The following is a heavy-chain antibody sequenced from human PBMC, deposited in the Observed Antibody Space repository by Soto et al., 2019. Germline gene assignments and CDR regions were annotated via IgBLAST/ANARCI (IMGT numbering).Heavy chain of an antibody. D-gene: IGHD3-10*01. J-gene: IGHJ3*02. Sequence: SETLSLTCTVSGGSISSYYWSWIRQPPGKGLEWIGYIYYSGSTKFNPSLKSRVTISLDTSKNQFSLKLSSVTAADTAVYYCARHTDCGSGSSCLGSDNMDTDAFDIWGQGTMVTVSS. CDR3: ARHTDCGSGSSCLGSDNMDTDAFDI. CDR1: GGSISSYY. V-gene: IGHV4-59*08. CDR2: IYYSGST.